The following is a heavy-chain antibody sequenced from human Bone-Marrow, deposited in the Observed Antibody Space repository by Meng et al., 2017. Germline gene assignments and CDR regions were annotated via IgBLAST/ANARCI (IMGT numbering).Heavy chain of an antibody. Sequence: ASVKVSCKASGYTFINYSMHWVRQAPGQGLEYMGWINPKSGGTKYAQNFQGRVTMTGDTSVTTVYMEVSSLRPDDTAVYYCAGGDRTDYFGSGSRLDDWGQGTLVTVSS. V-gene: IGHV1-2*02. CDR1: GYTFINYS. CDR3: AGGDRTDYFGSGSRLDD. J-gene: IGHJ4*02. CDR2: INPKSGGT. D-gene: IGHD3-10*01.